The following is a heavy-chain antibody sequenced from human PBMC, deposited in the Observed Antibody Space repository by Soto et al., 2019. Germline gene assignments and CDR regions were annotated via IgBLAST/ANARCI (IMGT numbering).Heavy chain of an antibody. CDR1: GGTFSSYA. Sequence: GASVKVSCKASGGTFSSYAISWVRQAPGQGLEWMGGIIPIFGTANYAQKFQGRVTITADKSTSTAYMELSSLRSEDTAVYYCARPTNFDCLPIRALGYYGMDVRGQGTTVTVSS. CDR2: IIPIFGTA. V-gene: IGHV1-69*06. CDR3: ARPTNFDCLPIRALGYYGMDV. J-gene: IGHJ6*02. D-gene: IGHD3-9*01.